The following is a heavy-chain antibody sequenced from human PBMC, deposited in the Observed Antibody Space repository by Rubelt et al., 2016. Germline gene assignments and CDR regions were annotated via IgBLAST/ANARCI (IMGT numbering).Heavy chain of an antibody. Sequence: QVQLQQWGAGLLKPSETLSLTCAVYGGSFSGYYWSWIRQPPGKGLEWIGEINHRGSTNYNPPLKSRVTISVATSKSQFSRKLGSVPAADTAVYYCARGRRGSSSWVGRDYYGMDVWGQGTLVTVSS. CDR2: INHRGST. J-gene: IGHJ6*02. CDR1: GGSFSGYY. V-gene: IGHV4-34*01. CDR3: ARGRRGSSSWVGRDYYGMDV. D-gene: IGHD6-13*01.